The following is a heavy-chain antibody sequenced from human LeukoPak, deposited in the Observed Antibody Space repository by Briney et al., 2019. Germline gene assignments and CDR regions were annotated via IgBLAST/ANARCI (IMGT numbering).Heavy chain of an antibody. D-gene: IGHD3-22*01. Sequence: GGSLRLSCAASGFTVSSDYMSWVRQAPGKGLEWVSVIYSGGSTYYADSVKGRFTISRDNSKNTLYLQVNSLRAEDTAVYYCARESSGYYYFDYWGQGTLVTVSS. V-gene: IGHV3-66*01. CDR3: ARESSGYYYFDY. J-gene: IGHJ4*02. CDR1: GFTVSSDY. CDR2: IYSGGST.